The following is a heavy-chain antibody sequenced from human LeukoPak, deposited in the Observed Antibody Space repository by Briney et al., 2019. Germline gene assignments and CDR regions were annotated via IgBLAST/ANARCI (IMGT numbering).Heavy chain of an antibody. Sequence: SETLSLTCAVDGGSFSGYYWSWIRQPPGKGRGWIGEINHSGSTNYNPSLKSRVTISVDTSKNLFSLKLSSVTAADTAVYYCAEYLGYCSSTSCYLEDYWGQGTLVTVSS. V-gene: IGHV4-34*01. D-gene: IGHD2-2*01. CDR1: GGSFSGYY. J-gene: IGHJ4*02. CDR2: INHSGST. CDR3: AEYLGYCSSTSCYLEDY.